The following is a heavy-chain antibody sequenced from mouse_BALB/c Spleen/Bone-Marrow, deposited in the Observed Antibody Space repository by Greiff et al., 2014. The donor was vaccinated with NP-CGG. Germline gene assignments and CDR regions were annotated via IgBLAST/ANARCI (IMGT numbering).Heavy chain of an antibody. CDR3: ARGRGNYGGYFDV. CDR2: IYPGNGDT. J-gene: IGHJ1*01. V-gene: IGHV1-12*01. Sequence: LQQSGAELVKPGASVKMSCKASGYTFTSYNMHWVKQTPGQGLEWIGAIYPGNGDTSYNQKLKGRATLTADKSSSTAYMQLSSLTSEDSAVYYCARGRGNYGGYFDVWGAGTTVTVSS. D-gene: IGHD2-1*01. CDR1: GYTFTSYN.